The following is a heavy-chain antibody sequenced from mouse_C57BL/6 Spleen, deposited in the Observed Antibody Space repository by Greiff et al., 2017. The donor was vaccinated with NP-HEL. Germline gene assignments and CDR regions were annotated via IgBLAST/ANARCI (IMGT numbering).Heavy chain of an antibody. Sequence: QVHVKQSGPGLVQPSQSLSITCTVSGFSLTSYGVHWVRQSPGKGLEWLGVIWSGGSTDYNAAFISRLSISKDNSKSQVFFKMNSLQADDTAIYYCARRSPYPYWYFDVWGTGTTVTVSS. J-gene: IGHJ1*03. CDR2: IWSGGST. CDR3: ARRSPYPYWYFDV. V-gene: IGHV2-2*01. CDR1: GFSLTSYG.